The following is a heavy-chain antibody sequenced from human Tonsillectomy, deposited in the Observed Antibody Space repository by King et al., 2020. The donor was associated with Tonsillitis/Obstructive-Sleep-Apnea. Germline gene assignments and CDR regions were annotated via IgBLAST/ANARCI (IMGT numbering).Heavy chain of an antibody. V-gene: IGHV3-43*02. CDR3: ARSSGFYAWGDY. Sequence: VQLVESGGGVVQPGGSLRLSCAASGFTFDDYAMHWVRQAPGKGLEWVSLISGDGVGTYYADSVKGRFTISRDNSKNSLYLHMNSLRTEDTALYYCARSSGFYAWGDYWGQGTLVTVSS. J-gene: IGHJ4*02. CDR1: GFTFDDYA. D-gene: IGHD3-22*01. CDR2: ISGDGVGT.